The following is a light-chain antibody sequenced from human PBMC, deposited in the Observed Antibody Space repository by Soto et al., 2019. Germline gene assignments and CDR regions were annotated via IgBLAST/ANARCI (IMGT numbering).Light chain of an antibody. CDR1: SSDVGRYNR. J-gene: IGLJ2*01. CDR3: SSYTSRSTVV. V-gene: IGLV2-18*02. CDR2: EVS. Sequence: QSALTQPPSVSGSPGQSVTISCTGTSSDVGRYNRVSWYQQPPGTAPKLMIYEVSNRPSGVPDRFSGSKSGNTASLTISGLQAEDEADYYCSSYTSRSTVVFGGGHTLTVL.